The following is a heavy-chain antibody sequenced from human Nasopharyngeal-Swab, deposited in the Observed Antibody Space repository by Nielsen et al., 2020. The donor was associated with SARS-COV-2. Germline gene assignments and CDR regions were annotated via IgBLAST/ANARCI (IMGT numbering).Heavy chain of an antibody. D-gene: IGHD6-19*01. V-gene: IGHV3-7*01. CDR1: GFSVGTNY. CDR3: ARDGSLYSSGWYISGLDI. Sequence: GESLKISCAASGFSVGTNYMSWVRQAPGKGLEWVANIKQDGSEKYYVDSVKGRFTISRDNAKNSLYLQMNSLRAEDTAVYYCARDGSLYSSGWYISGLDIWGQGTIVTVSS. CDR2: IKQDGSEK. J-gene: IGHJ3*02.